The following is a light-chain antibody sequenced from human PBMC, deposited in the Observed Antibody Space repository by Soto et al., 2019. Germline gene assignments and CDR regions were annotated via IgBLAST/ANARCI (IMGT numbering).Light chain of an antibody. Sequence: EVVLTQSPGTLSLSPGERATLSCRASQSVSNNYLAWYQQKPGQSPKLLIFGSYDRATGIPDRFSGSGSGTDFTLTISSLEPEDFAVYYCQQYGSSPPYTFGQGTKLEIK. V-gene: IGKV3-20*01. CDR3: QQYGSSPPYT. CDR2: GSY. CDR1: QSVSNNY. J-gene: IGKJ2*01.